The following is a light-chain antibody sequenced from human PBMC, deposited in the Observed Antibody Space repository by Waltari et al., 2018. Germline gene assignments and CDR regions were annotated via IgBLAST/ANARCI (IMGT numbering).Light chain of an antibody. CDR2: GAS. CDR3: QQYGSPPYT. J-gene: IGKJ2*01. CDR1: PSVRSDY. V-gene: IGKV3-20*01. Sequence: EIVLTQAPGTLSLSPGERATPSCRASPSVRSDYLAWYQQKPGQSPRLLIYGASSRATGVADRYSGSGSGTDFTLTINRLEREDFAVFYCQQYGSPPYTFGQGTKLEIK.